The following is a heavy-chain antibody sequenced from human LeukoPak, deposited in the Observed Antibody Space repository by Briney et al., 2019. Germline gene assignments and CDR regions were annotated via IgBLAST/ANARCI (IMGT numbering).Heavy chain of an antibody. Sequence: GGSLRHSCAASGFTFTTAEMSWVRQAPGTGLEWVSYISSSGAGIYYADSVKGRFTISRDNAKNSLYLQMNSLRAEDTAVYYCAKAHNRPAFDYWGQGTLVTVSS. CDR3: AKAHNRPAFDY. D-gene: IGHD1-1*01. CDR2: ISSSGAGI. CDR1: GFTFTTAE. V-gene: IGHV3-48*03. J-gene: IGHJ4*02.